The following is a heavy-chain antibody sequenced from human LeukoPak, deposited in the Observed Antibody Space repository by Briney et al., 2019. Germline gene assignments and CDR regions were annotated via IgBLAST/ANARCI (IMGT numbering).Heavy chain of an antibody. J-gene: IGHJ4*02. CDR3: VRDWFLALDY. CDR2: IQGDGSGI. V-gene: IGHV3-74*01. D-gene: IGHD3-10*01. Sequence: HPGGSLRLSCAASGFSFSTTWMHWVRQVPGKGLVWVSRIQGDGSGIIYADSVKGRFTISGDNAKNTLYLQMNSLSDEDTAVYYCVRDWFLALDYWGQGTLVTVSS. CDR1: GFSFSTTW.